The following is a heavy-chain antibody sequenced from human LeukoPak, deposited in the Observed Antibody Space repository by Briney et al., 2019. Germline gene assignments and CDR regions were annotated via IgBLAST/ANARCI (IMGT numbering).Heavy chain of an antibody. D-gene: IGHD6-19*01. CDR1: GFTFNTHG. Sequence: GGSLRLSCVASGFTFNTHGMHWVRQAPGKGLEWVAFIQFDGSKIDYADSVKGRFTISRDNARNTLYLQMDSLRAEDSAVYYCARSMGIAVSRNSNFDYWGQGILVTVSS. CDR2: IQFDGSKI. J-gene: IGHJ4*02. V-gene: IGHV3-30*02. CDR3: ARSMGIAVSRNSNFDY.